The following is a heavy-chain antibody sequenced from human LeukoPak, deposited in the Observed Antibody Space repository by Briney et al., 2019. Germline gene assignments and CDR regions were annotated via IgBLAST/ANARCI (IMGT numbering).Heavy chain of an antibody. CDR1: GGSISNSY. V-gene: IGHV4-59*08. CDR3: ARANGGYDLGYFDY. CDR2: IYDSGST. D-gene: IGHD5-12*01. J-gene: IGHJ4*02. Sequence: SETLSLTCTVSGGSISNSYWSWIRQPPGKGPEWIGYIYDSGSTNYNPSLRSRVTISVDTSKNQISLNLTSVTAADTAVYYCARANGGYDLGYFDYWGQGTLVTVSS.